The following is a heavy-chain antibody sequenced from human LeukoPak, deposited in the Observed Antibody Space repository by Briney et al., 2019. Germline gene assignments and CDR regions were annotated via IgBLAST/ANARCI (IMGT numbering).Heavy chain of an antibody. J-gene: IGHJ4*02. Sequence: GGSLRLSCAASGFTFSSYAMNWVRQAPGKGLEWVAVIWYDGSNKYYADSVKGRFTISRDNSKNTLYLQMNSLRAEDTAVYYCARGGRTGSFGGYFDYWGQGTLVTVSS. V-gene: IGHV3-33*08. CDR2: IWYDGSNK. CDR1: GFTFSSYA. CDR3: ARGGRTGSFGGYFDY. D-gene: IGHD1-26*01.